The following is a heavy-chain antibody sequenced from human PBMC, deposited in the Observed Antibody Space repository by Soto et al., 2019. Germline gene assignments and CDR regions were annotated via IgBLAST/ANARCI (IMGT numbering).Heavy chain of an antibody. CDR1: GGTFSSYA. CDR2: IIPIFGTA. D-gene: IGHD4-4*01. J-gene: IGHJ6*02. V-gene: IGHV1-69*13. CDR3: ARGPHSSGYYYYGMDV. Sequence: SVKVSCKASGGTFSSYAISWVRHAPGQGLEWMGGIIPIFGTANYAQKFQGRVTITADESKNQFSLKLSSVTAADTAVYYCARGPHSSGYYYYGMDVWGQGTTVTVSS.